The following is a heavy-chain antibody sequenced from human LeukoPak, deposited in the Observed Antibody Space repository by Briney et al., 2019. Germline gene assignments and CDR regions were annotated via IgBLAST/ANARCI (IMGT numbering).Heavy chain of an antibody. Sequence: SETLSLTCTVSGGSISSSSYYWGWLPPPPGKGREWIGSIYYRGSTYYNPSLKSRVTISVDTSNNQFSLKLSSVTAADTAVYYCARHDYKDFDLWGRGTLVTVSS. D-gene: IGHD4-11*01. J-gene: IGHJ2*01. V-gene: IGHV4-39*01. CDR2: IYYRGST. CDR1: GGSISSSSYY. CDR3: ARHDYKDFDL.